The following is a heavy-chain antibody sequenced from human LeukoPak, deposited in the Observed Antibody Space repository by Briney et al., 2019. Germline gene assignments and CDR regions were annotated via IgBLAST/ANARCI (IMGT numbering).Heavy chain of an antibody. CDR1: GYTFTGYY. CDR2: INPNSGGT. V-gene: IGHV1-2*03. Sequence: LGASVKVSCKASGYTFTGYYMHWVRQAPGQGLEWMGWINPNSGGTNYAQKFQGRVTMTRDMSTSTDYMELSSLRSEDTAVYYCARDTSGSFDYWGQGTLVTVSS. CDR3: ARDTSGSFDY. J-gene: IGHJ4*02. D-gene: IGHD1-26*01.